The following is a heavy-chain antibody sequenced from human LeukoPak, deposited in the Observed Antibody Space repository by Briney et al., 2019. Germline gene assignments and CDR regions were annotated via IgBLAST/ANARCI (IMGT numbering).Heavy chain of an antibody. V-gene: IGHV3-15*01. CDR2: IKSKTDGGTT. CDR3: AKRTGGYYYGFDY. D-gene: IGHD3-22*01. CDR1: GFTFSNAW. Sequence: GGSLRLSCAASGFTFSNAWMSWVRQAPGKGLEWVGRIKSKTDGGTTDYAAPVKGRFTISRDDSKNTLYLQMNSLRVEDTAVYYCAKRTGGYYYGFDYWGQGTLVTVSS. J-gene: IGHJ4*02.